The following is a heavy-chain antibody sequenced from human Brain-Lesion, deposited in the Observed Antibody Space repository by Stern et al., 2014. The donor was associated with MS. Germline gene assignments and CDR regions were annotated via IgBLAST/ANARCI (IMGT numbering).Heavy chain of an antibody. V-gene: IGHV3-7*01. CDR1: GFIFSNYW. Sequence: EVQLVESGGGLVQPGGSLRLSCAASGFIFSNYWMSWVRQAPGKGPEWVANIKSDGREKLYVDSVKGRFTISRDNAKNSLYLQMNSLRAEDTAVYYCARGVDPWGQGTLVTVSS. CDR2: IKSDGREK. J-gene: IGHJ5*02. CDR3: ARGVDP.